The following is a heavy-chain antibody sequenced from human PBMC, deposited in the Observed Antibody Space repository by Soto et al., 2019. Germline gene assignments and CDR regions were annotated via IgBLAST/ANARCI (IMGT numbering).Heavy chain of an antibody. D-gene: IGHD3-9*01. CDR1: GGTFSSYA. Sequence: QVQLVQSGAEVQKPGSSVKVSCKASGGTFSSYAISWVLQAPGQGLEWMGGFIPIFGTANYAQKFQGRVTTTADESTSTAYRERSSLRSEDTAVYYCARDPSRYSDWLSPPGGWFAPWGQGTLVTVSS. V-gene: IGHV1-69*12. CDR3: ARDPSRYSDWLSPPGGWFAP. CDR2: FIPIFGTA. J-gene: IGHJ5*02.